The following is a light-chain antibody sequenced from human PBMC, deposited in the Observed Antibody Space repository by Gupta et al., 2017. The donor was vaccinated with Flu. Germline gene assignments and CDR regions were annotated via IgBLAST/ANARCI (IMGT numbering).Light chain of an antibody. CDR3: GSWDSSLSAWM. Sequence: VTHSPSGSSSNIGNNYVSWYQQLPGTAPKLLIYDNNKRPSGIPDRFSGSKSGTSATLGITGLQTGDEADYYCGSWDSSLSAWMFGGGTKLTVL. CDR1: SSNIGNNY. J-gene: IGLJ3*02. CDR2: DNN. V-gene: IGLV1-51*01.